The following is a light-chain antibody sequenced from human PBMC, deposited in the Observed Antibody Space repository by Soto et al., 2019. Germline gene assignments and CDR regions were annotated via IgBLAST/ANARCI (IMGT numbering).Light chain of an antibody. CDR3: QQYSSYWT. CDR1: QSISRW. Sequence: IPMTPSPSSMSASVGARVTITCRGSQSISRWLAWYQQKPGKAPKLLIHDATSLESGVPSRFSGSGSGTEFTLTISSLQPDDFATYYCQQYSSYWTFAQGTKVDIK. V-gene: IGKV1-5*01. CDR2: DAT. J-gene: IGKJ1*01.